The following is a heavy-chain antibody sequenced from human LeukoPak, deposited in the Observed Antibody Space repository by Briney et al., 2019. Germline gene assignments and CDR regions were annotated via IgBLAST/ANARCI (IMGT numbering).Heavy chain of an antibody. D-gene: IGHD2-15*01. V-gene: IGHV4-30-2*01. Sequence: PSETLSLTCAVYGGSISGGGYTWSWLRQPQGKGLEWIVNIYHSRSTYYNPSLKSRVTISVDRSKNQFSLKLSSVTAADTAVYYCARGRGGSPMEYYGMDVWGQGTTVTGSS. CDR3: ARGRGGSPMEYYGMDV. CDR2: IYHSRST. CDR1: GGSISGGGYT. J-gene: IGHJ6*02.